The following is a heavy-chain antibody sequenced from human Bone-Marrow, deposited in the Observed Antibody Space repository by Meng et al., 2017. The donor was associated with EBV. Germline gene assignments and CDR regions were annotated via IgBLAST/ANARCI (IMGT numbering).Heavy chain of an antibody. CDR3: ARDSQEAAADY. CDR1: GGTFSGLS. Sequence: QVQLVQSGAEVKKSGSSVKVSCKSSGGTFSGLSIDWVRQAPGQGLEWMGRVIPVFGTPDYAQNFQGRVTITADDSTSTAYMELSSLRSEDTAVYYCARDSQEAAADYWGQGTLVTVSS. V-gene: IGHV1-69*18. J-gene: IGHJ4*02. CDR2: VIPVFGTP. D-gene: IGHD6-13*01.